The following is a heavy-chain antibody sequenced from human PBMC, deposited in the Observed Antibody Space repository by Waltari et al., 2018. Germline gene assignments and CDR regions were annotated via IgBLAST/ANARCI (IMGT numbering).Heavy chain of an antibody. CDR2: IGTGGGSI. CDR3: AADNGYGDYGFVAY. CDR1: GFSFDDHY. V-gene: IGHV3-11*01. D-gene: IGHD4-17*01. J-gene: IGHJ4*02. Sequence: QEQLLESGGDLVKPGGSLRLSCVARGFSFDDHYMSWIRQSPGKGLEWVSYIGTGGGSIYYADSVMGRFTISRDNTKNSLNLQMDYLEPEDTAIYYCAADNGYGDYGFVAYWGQGTMVTVSS.